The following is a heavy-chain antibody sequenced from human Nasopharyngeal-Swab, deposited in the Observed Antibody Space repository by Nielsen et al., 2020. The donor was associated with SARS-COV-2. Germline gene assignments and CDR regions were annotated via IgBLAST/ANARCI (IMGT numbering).Heavy chain of an antibody. CDR2: IYYSGST. V-gene: IGHV4-59*13. Sequence: SETLSLTCAVYGGSFGNYYWSWIRQPPGKGLEWIGYIYYSGSTNYNPSLKSRVTISVDTSKNQFSLKLSSVTAADTAVYYCARGQDSGYDYDYYYGMDVWGQGTTVTVSS. CDR3: ARGQDSGYDYDYYYGMDV. CDR1: GGSFGNYY. J-gene: IGHJ6*02. D-gene: IGHD5-12*01.